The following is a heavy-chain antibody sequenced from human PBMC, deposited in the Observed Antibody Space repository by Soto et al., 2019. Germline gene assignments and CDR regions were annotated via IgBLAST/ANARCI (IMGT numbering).Heavy chain of an antibody. CDR3: AKFPPPTGGNPFDY. CDR2: IGIPGDA. D-gene: IGHD2-15*01. V-gene: IGHV3-23*01. J-gene: IGHJ4*02. CDR1: GFTFSIYG. Sequence: VQLLQSGGGLVQPGGSLRLSCEASGFTFSIYGMTWVRQAPGKGLDWVSSIGIPGDAHYAASVKGRFTISRDNSKNTLYLQMNSLRAEDTAVYYCAKFPPPTGGNPFDYWGQGTLVTVSS.